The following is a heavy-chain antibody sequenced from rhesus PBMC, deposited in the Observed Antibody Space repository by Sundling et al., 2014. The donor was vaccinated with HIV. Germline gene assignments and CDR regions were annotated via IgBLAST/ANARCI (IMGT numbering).Heavy chain of an antibody. CDR1: GGSFSGHY. J-gene: IGHJ4*01. CDR2: ISGSSGST. Sequence: QLQLQESGPGLVKPSETLSLTCAVSGGSFSGHYWGWIRQPPGKGLQWIGYISGSSGSTDYNPSLKSRVTISTDTSKNQFSLKLTSVTAADTAVYYCARDVGWGGFDYWGQGVLVTVSS. V-gene: IGHV4-165*01. D-gene: IGHD1-44*01. CDR3: ARDVGWGGFDY.